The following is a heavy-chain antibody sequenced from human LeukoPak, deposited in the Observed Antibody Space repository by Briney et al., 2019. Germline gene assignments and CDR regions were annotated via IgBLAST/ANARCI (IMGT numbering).Heavy chain of an antibody. CDR1: GFTFSSYE. D-gene: IGHD7-27*01. V-gene: IGHV3-7*01. Sequence: SGGSLRLSCAASGFTFSSYEMNWVRQAPGKGLEWVANINQDGSEKYYVDSVKGRFTISRDDAKNSVYLQMNSLRAEDTAVYYCARVPLGNNYYYYMDVWGKGTTVTVSS. CDR3: ARVPLGNNYYYYMDV. CDR2: INQDGSEK. J-gene: IGHJ6*03.